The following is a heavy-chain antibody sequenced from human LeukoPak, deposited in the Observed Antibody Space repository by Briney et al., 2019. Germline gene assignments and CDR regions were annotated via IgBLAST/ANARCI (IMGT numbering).Heavy chain of an antibody. J-gene: IGHJ3*02. D-gene: IGHD4-17*01. V-gene: IGHV3-7*01. CDR1: GFTFSSYW. CDR2: IKQDGSEK. CDR3: ARPMTTVATSAFDI. Sequence: PGGSLRPSCAASGFTFSSYWMSWVRQAPGKGLEWVANIKQDGSEKYYVDSVKGRFTISRDNSKNTLYLQMNSLRAEDTAVYYCARPMTTVATSAFDIWGQGTMVTVSS.